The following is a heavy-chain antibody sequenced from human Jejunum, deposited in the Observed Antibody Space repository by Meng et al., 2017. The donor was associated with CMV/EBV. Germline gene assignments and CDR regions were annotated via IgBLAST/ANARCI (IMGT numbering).Heavy chain of an antibody. CDR3: ARAIDYGDPNWFDA. Sequence: SGFTFTSYSIDWVRQAPGKGLEWLSYISGSSTYIYHADSVKGRFTISRDNAKNSVYLQMNSLRVEDTAVYYCARAIDYGDPNWFDAWGQGTLVTVSS. D-gene: IGHD4-17*01. CDR1: GFTFTSYS. V-gene: IGHV3-21*01. CDR2: ISGSSTYI. J-gene: IGHJ5*02.